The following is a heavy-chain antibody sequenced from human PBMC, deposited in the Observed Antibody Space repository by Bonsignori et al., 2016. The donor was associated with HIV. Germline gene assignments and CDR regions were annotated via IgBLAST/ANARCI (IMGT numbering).Heavy chain of an antibody. J-gene: IGHJ4*02. CDR2: IYYSGST. Sequence: RQAPGKGLEWIGYIYYSGSTNYNPSLKSRVTISVDTSKNQFSLKLSSVTAADTAVYYCARGSSDYDFWSGYYMAGYYFDYWGQGTLVTVSS. D-gene: IGHD3-3*01. CDR3: ARGSSDYDFWSGYYMAGYYFDY. V-gene: IGHV4-59*01.